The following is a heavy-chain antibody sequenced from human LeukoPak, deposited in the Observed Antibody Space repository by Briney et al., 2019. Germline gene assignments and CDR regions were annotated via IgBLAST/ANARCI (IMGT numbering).Heavy chain of an antibody. CDR2: ISAYKGNT. CDR3: ARDTAMGLFDY. Sequence: ASVRVSCKASGYTFTSYGISWVRQAPGQGLEWMGWISAYKGNTNYAQKLQGRVTMTTDTSTRTAYMEVSSLRYDDTAVYYCARDTAMGLFDYWGQGTLVTVSS. J-gene: IGHJ4*02. CDR1: GYTFTSYG. V-gene: IGHV1-18*01. D-gene: IGHD5-18*01.